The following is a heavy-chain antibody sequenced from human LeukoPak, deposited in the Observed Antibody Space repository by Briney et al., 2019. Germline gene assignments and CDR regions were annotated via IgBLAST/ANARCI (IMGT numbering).Heavy chain of an antibody. CDR3: ARGVVDYSTRSGYLSH. V-gene: IGHV4-34*01. CDR2: IYSGGSA. J-gene: IGHJ4*02. D-gene: IGHD3-22*01. Sequence: SETLSLTCAVYSGSFNDYCWVWLRQPPRRGLEWIGEIYSGGSANYDPSLKGRLAISVDPSKSQFSLKLSSLTAADTAVYFCARGVVDYSTRSGYLSHWGQGTLVTVSS. CDR1: SGSFNDYC.